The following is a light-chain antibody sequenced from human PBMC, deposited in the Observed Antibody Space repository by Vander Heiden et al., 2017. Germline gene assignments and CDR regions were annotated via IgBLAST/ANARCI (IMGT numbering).Light chain of an antibody. CDR3: QSYDSSLSALYV. CDR2: GNS. CDR1: SSNIGASYD. V-gene: IGLV1-40*01. Sequence: QSVLTQPPPVSGPPGQRVTIPCTGSSSNIGASYDVPWYQQLPGTAPKLLIYGNSNRPSGIPDRFSGSKSGTSASLDITGLQAEDEADYYCQSYDSSLSALYVFGTGTKVTVL. J-gene: IGLJ1*01.